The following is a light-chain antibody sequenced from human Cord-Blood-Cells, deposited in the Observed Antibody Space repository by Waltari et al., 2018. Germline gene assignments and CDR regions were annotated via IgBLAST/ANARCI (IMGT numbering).Light chain of an antibody. J-gene: IGKJ4*01. CDR1: QSISSY. Sequence: DIQMTQSTSSLSASVGDRVTITFRASQSISSYLNWYQQKPGKAPKLLIYAASSLQSGVPSRFSGSGSGTDFTLTISSLQPADFATYYCQQSYSTPLPVGGVTKVEIK. CDR3: QQSYSTPLP. CDR2: AAS. V-gene: IGKV1-39*01.